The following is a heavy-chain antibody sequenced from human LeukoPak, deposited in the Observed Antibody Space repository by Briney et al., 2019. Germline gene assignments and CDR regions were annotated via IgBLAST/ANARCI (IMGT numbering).Heavy chain of an antibody. D-gene: IGHD6-19*01. Sequence: SETLSLTCTVSGGSISSSTYYLGWFRQPPGKGLGWIGSLSYRGDTYYNPSLRSRLTISVDTSESHFSLNLTSLAAADTAVYYCARQVYSGGWYGPFDYWGQGTLVTVSS. V-gene: IGHV4-39*01. CDR3: ARQVYSGGWYGPFDY. J-gene: IGHJ4*02. CDR2: LSYRGDT. CDR1: GGSISSSTYY.